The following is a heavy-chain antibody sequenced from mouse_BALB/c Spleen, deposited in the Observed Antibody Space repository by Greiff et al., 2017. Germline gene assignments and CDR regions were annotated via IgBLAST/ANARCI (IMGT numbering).Heavy chain of an antibody. CDR2: ISSGGSYT. CDR3: TRDPIRMDY. J-gene: IGHJ4*01. CDR1: GFTFSSYT. V-gene: IGHV5-6-4*01. Sequence: EVMLVESGGGLVKPGGSLKLSCAASGFTFSSYTMSWVRQTPEKRLEWVATISSGGSYTYYPDSVKGRFTISRDNAKNTLYLQMSSLKSEDTAMYYCTRDPIRMDYWGQGTSVTVSS.